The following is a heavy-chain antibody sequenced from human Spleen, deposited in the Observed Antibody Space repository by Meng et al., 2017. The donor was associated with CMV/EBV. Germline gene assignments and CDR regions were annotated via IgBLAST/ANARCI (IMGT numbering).Heavy chain of an antibody. CDR3: SPLAAALDQFDY. Sequence: GSLRLSCTVSGLTFNGYAMSWVRQAPGRGLEWVSGISASGDKTYYADSVRGRLTISRDNSKNTLFLQLNSLRAEDTAVYYCSPLAAALDQFDYWGPGTLVTVSS. CDR1: GLTFNGYA. CDR2: ISASGDKT. D-gene: IGHD2-2*01. J-gene: IGHJ4*02. V-gene: IGHV3-23*01.